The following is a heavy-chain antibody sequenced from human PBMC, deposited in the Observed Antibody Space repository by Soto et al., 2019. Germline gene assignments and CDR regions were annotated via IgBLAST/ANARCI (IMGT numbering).Heavy chain of an antibody. D-gene: IGHD3-3*01. V-gene: IGHV3-21*01. CDR1: GFTFSNYS. CDR2: ISSSSSYI. CDR3: ARDHYDFWSGYYNFDY. J-gene: IGHJ4*02. Sequence: GLLRLSYAAAGFTFSNYSMNWVRQTPGKGLEWVSSISSSSSYIYYADSVKGRFTISRDNAKNSLYLQMNSLRAEDTAVYYCARDHYDFWSGYYNFDYWGQGTLVTVSS.